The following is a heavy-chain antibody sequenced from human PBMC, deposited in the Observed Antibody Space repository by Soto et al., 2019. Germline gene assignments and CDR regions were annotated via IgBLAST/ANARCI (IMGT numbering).Heavy chain of an antibody. CDR1: GFSLSNARMG. CDR2: IFSNDEK. CDR3: ARTPHAAPPYYDCWRGYPTYYYYGMDV. Sequence: QVTLKESGPVLVKPTETLTLTCTVSGFSLSNARMGVSWIRQPPGKALEWLAHIFSNDEKSYSTSLKSRLTISTDTAKSHVVLTMNNMDPVDTAPYYSARTPHAAPPYYDCWRGYPTYYYYGMDVWGQGTTVTVSS. J-gene: IGHJ6*02. D-gene: IGHD3-3*01. V-gene: IGHV2-26*01.